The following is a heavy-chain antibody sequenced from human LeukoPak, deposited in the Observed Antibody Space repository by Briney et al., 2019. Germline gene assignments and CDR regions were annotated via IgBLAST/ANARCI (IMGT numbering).Heavy chain of an antibody. V-gene: IGHV3-23*01. CDR3: AKADDFWSGYYSH. J-gene: IGHJ4*02. CDR1: GFTFSNYS. Sequence: GGSLRLSGAASGFTFSNYSMNWVRQAPGKGLEWVSAISGSGDNTYYADSVKGRFTISRDNSKNTLYLQMNSLRAEDTAVYYCAKADDFWSGYYSHWGQGTLVTVSS. D-gene: IGHD3-3*01. CDR2: ISGSGDNT.